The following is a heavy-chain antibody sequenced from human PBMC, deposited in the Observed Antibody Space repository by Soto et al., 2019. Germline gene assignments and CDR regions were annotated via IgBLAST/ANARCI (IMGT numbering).Heavy chain of an antibody. CDR2: ISYDGSNK. CDR1: GFTFSSYA. V-gene: IGHV3-30-3*01. CDR3: ARAKGYYDSSGRNAFDI. D-gene: IGHD3-22*01. Sequence: PGGSLRLSCAASGFTFSSYAMHWVRRAPGKGLEWVAVISYDGSNKYYADSVKGRFTISRDNSKNTLYLQMNSLRAEDTAVYYCARAKGYYDSSGRNAFDIWGQGTMVTVS. J-gene: IGHJ3*02.